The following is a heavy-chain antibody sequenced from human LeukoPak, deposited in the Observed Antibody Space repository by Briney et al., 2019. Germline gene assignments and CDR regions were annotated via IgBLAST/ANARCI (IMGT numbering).Heavy chain of an antibody. J-gene: IGHJ4*02. Sequence: WGSLSLSCAASGLTFSDYAMSWFRQAPGKGLEWVSGITSGFTPHYADSVKGRFTISRENSKNTFHLQLNSLRAEDTAVYYCAKDYSDSRVADVFFEYWGQGTLVTVSS. D-gene: IGHD2-15*01. CDR2: ITSGFTP. CDR1: GLTFSDYA. V-gene: IGHV3-23*01. CDR3: AKDYSDSRVADVFFEY.